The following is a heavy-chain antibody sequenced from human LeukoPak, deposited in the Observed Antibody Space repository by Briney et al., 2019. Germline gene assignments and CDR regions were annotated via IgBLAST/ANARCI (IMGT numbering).Heavy chain of an antibody. CDR1: GGSVSSGSYY. J-gene: IGHJ3*02. V-gene: IGHV4-61*01. Sequence: SETLSLTCTVSGGSVSSGSYYWSWIRQPPGKGLEWIGYIYHSGNTNSNPSLKSRVTISVDTTKNQFSLKLSSVTAADTAVYYCARSIIVVVAAGALDIWGQGTMVTVSS. CDR2: IYHSGNT. CDR3: ARSIIVVVAAGALDI. D-gene: IGHD2-21*02.